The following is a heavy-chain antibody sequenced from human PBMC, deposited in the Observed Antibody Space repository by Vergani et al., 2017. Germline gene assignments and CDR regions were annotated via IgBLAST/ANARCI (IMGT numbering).Heavy chain of an antibody. CDR2: IIPIFGTA. D-gene: IGHD3-9*01. CDR3: ARGSYYDILTGYPQDFDY. Sequence: QVQLVQSGAEVKKPGSSVKVSCKASGGTFSSYAISWVRQAPGQGLEWMGGIIPIFGTANYAQKFQGRVTITADESTSTAYMELSSLRSEDTAVYYCARGSYYDILTGYPQDFDYWGQGTLVTVSS. CDR1: GGTFSSYA. J-gene: IGHJ4*02. V-gene: IGHV1-69*01.